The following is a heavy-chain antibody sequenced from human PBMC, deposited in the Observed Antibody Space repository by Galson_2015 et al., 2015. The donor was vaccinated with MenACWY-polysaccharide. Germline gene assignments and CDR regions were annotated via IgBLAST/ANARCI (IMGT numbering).Heavy chain of an antibody. CDR3: AKGGGDRRSSLLDF. J-gene: IGHJ4*02. D-gene: IGHD3-10*01. CDR1: GFAFSNYA. V-gene: IGHV3-23*01. Sequence: SLRLSCAASGFAFSNYAMTWVRQAPGKGLEWVSVISGGGDSTFYADSVRGRFTISRDSFKNTLFLQMDSLRAEDTAMYYCAKGGGDRRSSLLDFWGQGALVTVSS. CDR2: ISGGGDST.